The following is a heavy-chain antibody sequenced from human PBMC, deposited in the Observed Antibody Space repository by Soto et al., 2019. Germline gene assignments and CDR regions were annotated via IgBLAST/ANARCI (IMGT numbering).Heavy chain of an antibody. CDR2: INHSGST. CDR1: GGSFSGYY. V-gene: IGHV4-34*01. J-gene: IGHJ6*01. CDR3: ASREYYDFWSGYYREAYYYGMEV. Sequence: TLSLTCAVYGGSFSGYYWSWIRQPPGNGLEWIGEINHSGSTNYNPSLKSRVTISVDTSKNQFSLRLSSVTAADTAVYYCASREYYDFWSGYYREAYYYGMEVLGQGTTDNVSS. D-gene: IGHD3-3*01.